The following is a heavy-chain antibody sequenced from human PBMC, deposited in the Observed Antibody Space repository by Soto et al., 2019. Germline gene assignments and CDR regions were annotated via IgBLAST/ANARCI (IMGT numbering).Heavy chain of an antibody. CDR1: GYTFTSYG. CDR2: ISAYNGNT. J-gene: IGHJ6*02. V-gene: IGHV1-18*01. Sequence: QVQLVQSGAEVKKPGASVKVSCKASGYTFTSYGISWVRQAPGQGLEWMGWISAYNGNTNYAQKLQGRVTMTTDTSKSTAYMELRSLRSDDTAVYYCARDEPDSSSWYYYYYGMDVWGQGTTVTVSS. D-gene: IGHD6-13*01. CDR3: ARDEPDSSSWYYYYYGMDV.